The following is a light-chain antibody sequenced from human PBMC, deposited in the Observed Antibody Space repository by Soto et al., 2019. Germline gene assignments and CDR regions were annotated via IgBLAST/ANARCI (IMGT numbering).Light chain of an antibody. Sequence: EIVLTQSPATLSLSPGERATLSCRASQSVSSYLAWYQQKPGQAPRLLIYDASNRATGIPARFSGSGSGTDFTLTISSLEPEDFAVYYGQPRSTRRGGASGHGTKLDIK. J-gene: IGKJ1*01. V-gene: IGKV3-11*01. CDR1: QSVSSY. CDR3: QPRSTRRGGA. CDR2: DAS.